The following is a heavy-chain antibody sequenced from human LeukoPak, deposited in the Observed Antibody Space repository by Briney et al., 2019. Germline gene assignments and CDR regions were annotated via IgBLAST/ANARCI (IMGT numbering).Heavy chain of an antibody. Sequence: SVKVSCKASGGTFSSYAISWVRQAPGQGLEWMGGIIPIFGTANYAQKFQGRVTITADESTSTAYMELSSLRSEDTAVYYCASRYYYDSSGYYELYYFDYWGQGTLVTVSS. J-gene: IGHJ4*02. D-gene: IGHD3-22*01. CDR3: ASRYYYDSSGYYELYYFDY. CDR2: IIPIFGTA. V-gene: IGHV1-69*01. CDR1: GGTFSSYA.